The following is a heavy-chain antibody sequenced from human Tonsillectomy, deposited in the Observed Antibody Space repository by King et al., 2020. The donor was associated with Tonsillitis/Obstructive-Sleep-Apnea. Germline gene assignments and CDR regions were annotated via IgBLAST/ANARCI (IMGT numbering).Heavy chain of an antibody. D-gene: IGHD2-2*01. J-gene: IGHJ6*02. CDR2: ISGLGDKT. CDR1: GFTFRSHA. Sequence: VQLVESGGGLVQPGGSLRLSCAASGFTFRSHAMSWVRQAPGKGLEWVSRISGLGDKTYYADSVSGRITISRDNSRNTLYLQMNRLRVEDTALYYCAKVSTDENIVAVSAGKDYYYFYYDMDGWGQGTTVTV. CDR3: AKVSTDENIVAVSAGKDYYYFYYDMDG. V-gene: IGHV3-23*04.